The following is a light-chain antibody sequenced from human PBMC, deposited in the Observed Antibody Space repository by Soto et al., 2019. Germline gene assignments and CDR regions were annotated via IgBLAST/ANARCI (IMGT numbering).Light chain of an antibody. V-gene: IGLV4-69*01. J-gene: IGLJ3*02. CDR2: VNSDGSH. CDR3: QTWATGIHLM. CDR1: SGHSSYA. Sequence: QPVLTQSPSASASLGASVKLTCTLSSGHSSYAIAWHQQQPEKGPRYLMKVNSDGSHNKGDGIPDRFSGSSSGAERYLTISSLQSEDEADYYCQTWATGIHLMFGGGTKLTVL.